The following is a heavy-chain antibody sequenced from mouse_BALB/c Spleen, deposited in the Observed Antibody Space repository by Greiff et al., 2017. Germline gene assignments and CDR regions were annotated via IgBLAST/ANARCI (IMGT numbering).Heavy chain of an antibody. Sequence: EVMLVESGPGLVKPSQSLSLTCTVTGYSITSDYAWNWIRQFPGNKLEWMGYISYSGSTSYNPSLKSRISITRDTSKNQFFLQLNSVTTEDTATYYCARQLGLLDYWGQGTSVTVSS. J-gene: IGHJ4*01. CDR3: ARQLGLLDY. CDR2: ISYSGST. D-gene: IGHD3-1*01. V-gene: IGHV3-2*02. CDR1: GYSITSDYA.